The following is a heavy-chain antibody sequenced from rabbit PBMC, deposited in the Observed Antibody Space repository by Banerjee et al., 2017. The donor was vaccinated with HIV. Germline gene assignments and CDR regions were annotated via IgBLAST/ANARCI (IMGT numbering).Heavy chain of an antibody. CDR2: IDAVFGTT. J-gene: IGHJ4*01. CDR1: GFDFSSYG. Sequence: QEQLVESGGGLVQPGGSLKLSCKASGFDFSSYGVSWVRQAPGKGLEWIGYIDAVFGTTYYARWVNGRFTISSHNAQNTLYLQLNSLTAADTATYFCVRDLDDVIGWNFGWWGPGTLVTVS. V-gene: IGHV1S47*01. D-gene: IGHD4-1*01. CDR3: VRDLDDVIGWNFGW.